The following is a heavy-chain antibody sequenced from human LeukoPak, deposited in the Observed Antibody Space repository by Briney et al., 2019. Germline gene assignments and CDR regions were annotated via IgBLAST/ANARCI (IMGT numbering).Heavy chain of an antibody. CDR2: ISGSGGST. V-gene: IGHV3-23*01. CDR1: GFTFSSYA. J-gene: IGHJ4*02. Sequence: GGSLRLSCAASGFTFSSYAMNWVRQAPGKGLEWVSGISGSGGSTYYADSVKGRFTISRDNSKNTLYLQMKSLRAEDTAIYYCAKDWAVAGTNYLDYWGQGTLVTVSS. CDR3: AKDWAVAGTNYLDY. D-gene: IGHD6-19*01.